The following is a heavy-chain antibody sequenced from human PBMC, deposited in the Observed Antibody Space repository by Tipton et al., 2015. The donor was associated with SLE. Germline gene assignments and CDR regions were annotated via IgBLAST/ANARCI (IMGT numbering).Heavy chain of an antibody. CDR2: IDYSGST. J-gene: IGHJ6*03. CDR3: ARTKSMLRGRHYYYYYMDV. D-gene: IGHD3-10*01. V-gene: IGHV4-61*01. CDR1: GGSVSSSSYY. Sequence: TLSLTCTVSGGSVSSSSYYWGWIRQPPGEGLEWIGYIDYSGSTNYDPSLKSRVTISVDTSKNQFSLKLTSLTAADTAVYFCARTKSMLRGRHYYYYYMDVWGKGTTVTVSS.